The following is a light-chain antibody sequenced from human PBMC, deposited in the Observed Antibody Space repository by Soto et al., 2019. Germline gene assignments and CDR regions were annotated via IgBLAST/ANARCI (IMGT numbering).Light chain of an antibody. CDR1: SSNIGAGYD. CDR3: QSYDISLSGSV. J-gene: IGLJ2*01. CDR2: GNS. V-gene: IGLV1-40*01. Sequence: QSVLTQPPSVSGAPGQRVTISCTGSSSNIGAGYDVHWYQQLPGSAPKLLIYGNSNRPSGVPDRFSGSKSGTSASLAITGLQAEDEADYYCQSYDISLSGSVFGGGTKRPS.